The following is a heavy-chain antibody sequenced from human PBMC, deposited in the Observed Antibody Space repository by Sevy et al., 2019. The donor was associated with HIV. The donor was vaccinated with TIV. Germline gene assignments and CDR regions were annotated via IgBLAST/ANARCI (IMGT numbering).Heavy chain of an antibody. CDR1: EFTFRNYA. Sequence: GGSLRLSCAASEFTFRNYAMNWVRQAPGKGLEWVSSISGSGGETYYADSVKGRFTISRDKSKNMLYLQMNSLRVEDTAVYYCAKAMIVVVGEALDIWGQGTMVTVSS. CDR3: AKAMIVVVGEALDI. V-gene: IGHV3-23*01. D-gene: IGHD3-22*01. J-gene: IGHJ3*02. CDR2: ISGSGGET.